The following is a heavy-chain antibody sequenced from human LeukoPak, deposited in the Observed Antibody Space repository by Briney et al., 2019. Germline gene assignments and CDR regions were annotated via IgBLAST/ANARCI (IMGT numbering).Heavy chain of an antibody. CDR2: INPNSGGT. D-gene: IGHD3-22*01. CDR3: ARDRAPMIVVVITDHWFDP. Sequence: GASVKVSCKASGYTFTGYYMHWVRQAPGQGLEWMGWINPNSGGTNYAQKFQGRVTMTRDTSISTAYMELSRLRSDDTAVYYCARDRAPMIVVVITDHWFDPWGQGTLVTVSS. CDR1: GYTFTGYY. J-gene: IGHJ5*02. V-gene: IGHV1-2*02.